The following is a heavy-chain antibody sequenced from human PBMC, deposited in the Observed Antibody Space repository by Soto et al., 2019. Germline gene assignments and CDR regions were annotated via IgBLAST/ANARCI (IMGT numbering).Heavy chain of an antibody. D-gene: IGHD5-12*01. CDR3: ARVDGLFEF. CDR2: IFPGDSDT. V-gene: IGHV5-51*06. CDR1: GYNFAIYW. J-gene: IGHJ4*02. Sequence: GESLKISCNASGYNFAIYWIGWVRHMPGKGLEWMGIIFPGDSDTIYSPSFQGQVTISADKSISTAYLQWSSLKASDTALYYCARVDGLFEFWGQGTLVTVYS.